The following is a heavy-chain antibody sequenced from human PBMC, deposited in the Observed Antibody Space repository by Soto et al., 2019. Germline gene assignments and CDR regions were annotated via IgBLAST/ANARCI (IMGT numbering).Heavy chain of an antibody. D-gene: IGHD5-12*01. J-gene: IGHJ4*02. CDR3: ARERSGYHQYFDY. Sequence: GGSLRLSCAASGFTVSSNYMSWVRQAPGKGLEWVSVIYSGGSTYYADSVKGRFTISRDNSKNTLYLQMNSLRAEDTAVYYCARERSGYHQYFDYWGQGTLVTVS. CDR2: IYSGGST. V-gene: IGHV3-66*01. CDR1: GFTVSSNY.